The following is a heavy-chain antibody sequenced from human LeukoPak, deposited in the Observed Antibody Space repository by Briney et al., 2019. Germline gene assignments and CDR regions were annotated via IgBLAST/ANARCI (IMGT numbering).Heavy chain of an antibody. CDR2: INHRGDA. CDR1: GGAFRSYY. CDR3: ARGPTISETGYFDY. J-gene: IGHJ4*03. D-gene: IGHD1-1*01. V-gene: IGHV4-34*01. Sequence: SETLSLTCAVYGGAFRSYYCSSIRQSPGKGLEWIAEINHRGDANYNPSVKSRVTISVDTSKNQFSLKVTSLTAADTAVYYCARGPTISETGYFDYWGQGTLVTVSS.